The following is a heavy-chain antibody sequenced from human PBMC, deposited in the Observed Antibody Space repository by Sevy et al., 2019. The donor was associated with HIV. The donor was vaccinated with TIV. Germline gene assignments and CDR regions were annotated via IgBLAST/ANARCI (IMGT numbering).Heavy chain of an antibody. CDR3: APAIPYYHFWSDVGSWFDP. J-gene: IGHJ5*02. Sequence: GGFLRLSCAASGFTFSSYSMNWVRQAPGKGLEWFSSISSSSSYIYYADSVKGRFTISRDNAKNSLYLQMNSLRAEDTAVYYCAPAIPYYHFWSDVGSWFDPWGQGTLVTVSS. V-gene: IGHV3-21*01. CDR2: ISSSSSYI. D-gene: IGHD3-3*01. CDR1: GFTFSSYS.